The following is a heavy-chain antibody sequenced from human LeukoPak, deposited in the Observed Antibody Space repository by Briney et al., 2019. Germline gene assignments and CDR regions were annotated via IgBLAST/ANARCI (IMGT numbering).Heavy chain of an antibody. Sequence: GGSLRLSCAASGFTFSNYWMSWVRQAPGKGLEWVANIKQDGSEKYYVDSVKGRFTVSRDNTKNSLFLQMNSLRAEDTAVYYCASLAAAVNGGNYWDQGTLVTVSS. CDR1: GFTFSNYW. D-gene: IGHD6-13*01. V-gene: IGHV3-7*01. CDR3: ASLAAAVNGGNY. J-gene: IGHJ4*02. CDR2: IKQDGSEK.